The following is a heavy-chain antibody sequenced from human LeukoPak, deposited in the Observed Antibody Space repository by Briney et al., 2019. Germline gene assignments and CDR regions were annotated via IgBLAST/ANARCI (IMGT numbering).Heavy chain of an antibody. CDR2: IYYSGST. CDR3: ARGSRLWFDP. D-gene: IGHD6-6*01. CDR1: GGSISSGGYY. Sequence: SETLSLTCTVSGGSISSGGYYWSWIRQHPGKGLEWIGYIYYSGSTCYNPSLKSRVTISVDTSKNQFSLKLSSVTAADTAVYYCARGSRLWFDPWGQGTLVTVSS. V-gene: IGHV4-31*03. J-gene: IGHJ5*02.